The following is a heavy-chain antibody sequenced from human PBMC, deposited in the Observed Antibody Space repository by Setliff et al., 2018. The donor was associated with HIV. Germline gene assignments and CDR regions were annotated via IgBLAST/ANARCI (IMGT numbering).Heavy chain of an antibody. J-gene: IGHJ4*02. V-gene: IGHV3-48*01. CDR1: GFPFSSYS. D-gene: IGHD3-22*01. Sequence: SLKISCAASGFPFSSYSMNWFRQPPGKGLEWVAYISGSSGSIYYTDSVKGRFTASRDNAKDSLYLQMNSLRVEDAAVYYCVGDASPDSEDGGYSAGGNWGPGTLVTVSS. CDR2: ISGSSGSI. CDR3: VGDASPDSEDGGYSAGGN.